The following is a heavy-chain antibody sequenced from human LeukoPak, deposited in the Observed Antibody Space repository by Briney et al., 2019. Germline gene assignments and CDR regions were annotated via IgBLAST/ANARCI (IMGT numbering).Heavy chain of an antibody. CDR2: IKQDGSEK. V-gene: IGHV3-7*03. Sequence: GGSLRLSCAASGFTFSSYWMSWVRQAPGKGLEWVANIKQDGSEKYYVDSVKGRFTISRDNAKNSLYLQMNSLRAEDMALYYCAKGARSSGYLDYWGQGTLVTVSS. CDR1: GFTFSSYW. CDR3: AKGARSSGYLDY. J-gene: IGHJ4*02. D-gene: IGHD3-22*01.